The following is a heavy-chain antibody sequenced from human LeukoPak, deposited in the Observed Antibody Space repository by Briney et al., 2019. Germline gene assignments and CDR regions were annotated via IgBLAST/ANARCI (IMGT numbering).Heavy chain of an antibody. Sequence: ASVKVSCKASGYTFTGYYMHWVRQAPGQGLEWMGWINPNSGGTNYAQKFQGRVTMTRDTSISTAYMELSRLRSDDTAVYYCARGLVHRYCSSTSCYKGEYLQHWGQGTLVTVSS. J-gene: IGHJ1*01. D-gene: IGHD2-2*02. CDR2: INPNSGGT. CDR1: GYTFTGYY. CDR3: ARGLVHRYCSSTSCYKGEYLQH. V-gene: IGHV1-2*02.